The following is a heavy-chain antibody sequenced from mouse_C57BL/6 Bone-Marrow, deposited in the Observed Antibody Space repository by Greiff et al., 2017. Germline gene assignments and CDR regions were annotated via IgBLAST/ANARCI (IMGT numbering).Heavy chain of an antibody. Sequence: VQLQQSGAELVRPGASVKLSCTASGFNIKDDYMHWVKQRPEKGLEWIGWIDPENGDTEYASKFQGKATITADTSSNTAYLQLSSLTSEDTAVYYCTTYYSNFWFAYWGQGTLVTVSA. D-gene: IGHD2-5*01. V-gene: IGHV14-4*01. J-gene: IGHJ3*01. CDR1: GFNIKDDY. CDR2: IDPENGDT. CDR3: TTYYSNFWFAY.